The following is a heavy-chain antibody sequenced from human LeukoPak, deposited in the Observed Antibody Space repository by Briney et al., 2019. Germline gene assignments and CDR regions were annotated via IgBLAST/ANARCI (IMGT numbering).Heavy chain of an antibody. J-gene: IGHJ4*02. D-gene: IGHD6-19*01. Sequence: GGSLRLSCAASGFIFSSYAMSWVRQAPGKGLEWVSAISGSGGSTYYADSVKGRFTISRDNSETTLYLQMTSLRPENTAVYYCANSFLSYSSGWYNYYWGQGTLVTVSS. CDR3: ANSFLSYSSGWYNYY. V-gene: IGHV3-23*01. CDR2: ISGSGGST. CDR1: GFIFSSYA.